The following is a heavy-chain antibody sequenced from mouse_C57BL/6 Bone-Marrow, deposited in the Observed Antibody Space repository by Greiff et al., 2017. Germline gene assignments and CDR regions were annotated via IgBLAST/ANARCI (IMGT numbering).Heavy chain of an antibody. J-gene: IGHJ3*01. V-gene: IGHV1-81*01. Sequence: QVQLQQSGAELARPGASVKLSCKASGYTFTSYGISWVKQRTGQGLEWIGEIYPRSGNTYYNEKFKGKATLTADKSSSTAYMELRSLTSEDSAVYFCARSPYYYGSSPWFAYWGQGTLVTVSA. CDR1: GYTFTSYG. CDR2: IYPRSGNT. D-gene: IGHD1-1*01. CDR3: ARSPYYYGSSPWFAY.